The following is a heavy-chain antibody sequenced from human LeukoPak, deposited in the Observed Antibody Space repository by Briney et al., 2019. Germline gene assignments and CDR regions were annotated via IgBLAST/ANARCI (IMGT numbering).Heavy chain of an antibody. Sequence: ASVKVSCKASGYTFINYYIHWVRQAPGQGLEWMGWISAYNGDTHYAQRFQGRVTLTIDTSTSTAYMELRNLRSDDTAMYYCARDPSNTSGWYIYFDYWGQGTLVTVSS. J-gene: IGHJ4*02. CDR1: GYTFINYY. CDR3: ARDPSNTSGWYIYFDY. D-gene: IGHD6-19*01. V-gene: IGHV1-18*01. CDR2: ISAYNGDT.